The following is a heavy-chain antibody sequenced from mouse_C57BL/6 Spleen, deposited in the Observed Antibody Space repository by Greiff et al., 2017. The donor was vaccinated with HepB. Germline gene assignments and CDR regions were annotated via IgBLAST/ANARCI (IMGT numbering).Heavy chain of an antibody. Sequence: QVQLQQSGAELVKPGASVKMSCKASGYTFTSYWITWVKQRPGQGLEWIGDIYPGSGSTNYNEKFKSKATLTVDTSSSTAYMQLSSLTSEDSAVYYCAKSYYYGSSPYFDYWGQGTTLTVSS. CDR2: IYPGSGST. D-gene: IGHD1-1*01. J-gene: IGHJ2*01. CDR3: AKSYYYGSSPYFDY. CDR1: GYTFTSYW. V-gene: IGHV1-55*01.